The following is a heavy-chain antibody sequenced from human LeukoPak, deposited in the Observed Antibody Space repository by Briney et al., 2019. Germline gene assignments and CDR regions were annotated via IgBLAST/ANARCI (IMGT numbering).Heavy chain of an antibody. Sequence: GGPLRLSCAASGFTISSYWMSWVRQAPGKGLEWVANIKQDGSEKYYVDSVKGRFTISRDNAKNSLYLQMNSLRAEDTAVYYCARGEDVGVVVGAFGYWGQGTLVTVSS. CDR2: IKQDGSEK. J-gene: IGHJ4*02. D-gene: IGHD2-15*01. CDR1: GFTISSYW. V-gene: IGHV3-7*01. CDR3: ARGEDVGVVVGAFGY.